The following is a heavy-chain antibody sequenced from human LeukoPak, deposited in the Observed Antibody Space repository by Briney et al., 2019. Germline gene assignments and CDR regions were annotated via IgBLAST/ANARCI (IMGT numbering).Heavy chain of an antibody. CDR3: AKDRRIAARGNWFDP. J-gene: IGHJ5*02. Sequence: GGSLRPSCAASGLTFDDYAMHWVRQAPGKGLEWVSLISGDGGRTYYADSVKGRFTISRDNSKNSLYLQMNSLRTEDTALYYCAKDRRIAARGNWFDPWGQGTLVTVSS. V-gene: IGHV3-43*02. D-gene: IGHD6-6*01. CDR1: GLTFDDYA. CDR2: ISGDGGRT.